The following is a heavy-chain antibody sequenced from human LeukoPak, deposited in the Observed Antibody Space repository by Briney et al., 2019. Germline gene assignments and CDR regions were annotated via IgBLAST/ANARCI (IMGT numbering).Heavy chain of an antibody. CDR1: GFTFSSYA. Sequence: GGSLRLSCAASGFTFSSYAMSWVRQAPGKGLEWVGRIKSKTGDGTTDYATPMKGRYTISRADSKNTRNLQMNSLKAYDTAVYYCTTEYCSSTNCYDYFDYWGQGTLVTVSS. J-gene: IGHJ4*02. D-gene: IGHD2-2*01. CDR2: IKSKTGDGTT. V-gene: IGHV3-15*01. CDR3: TTEYCSSTNCYDYFDY.